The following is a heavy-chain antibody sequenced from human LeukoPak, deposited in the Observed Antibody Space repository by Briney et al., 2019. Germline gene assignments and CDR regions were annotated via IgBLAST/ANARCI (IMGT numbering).Heavy chain of an antibody. CDR1: GFTFSSYG. J-gene: IGHJ5*02. CDR2: ISGSGGST. V-gene: IGHV3-23*01. CDR3: AKDQDGGYA. Sequence: PGGSLRLSCAVSGFTFSSYGMYWVRQAPGKGLEWVSAISGSGGSTYYADSVKGRFTISRDNSKNTLYLQMNSLRAEDTAVYYCAKDQDGGYAWGQGTLVTVSS. D-gene: IGHD5-12*01.